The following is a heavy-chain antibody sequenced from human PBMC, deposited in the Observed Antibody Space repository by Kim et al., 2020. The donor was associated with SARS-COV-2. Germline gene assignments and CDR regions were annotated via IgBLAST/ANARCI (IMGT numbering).Heavy chain of an antibody. D-gene: IGHD2-2*01. CDR2: IKSISDGATT. CDR3: TTRGSSRSTSCNL. Sequence: GGSLRLSCAASGFTFSNDWMSWVRQTPGKGLEWVGRIKSISDGATTAYAAPVKGRFTISRDDSKNTLYLQMNSLKTEDTSVYYCTTRGSSRSTSCNLWGR. J-gene: IGHJ2*01. V-gene: IGHV3-15*01. CDR1: GFTFSNDW.